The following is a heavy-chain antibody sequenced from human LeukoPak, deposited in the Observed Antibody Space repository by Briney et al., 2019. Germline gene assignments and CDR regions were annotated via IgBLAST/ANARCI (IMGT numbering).Heavy chain of an antibody. D-gene: IGHD3-10*01. CDR1: GFAFSNYA. CDR3: AKAVRSMVTGGGYFDS. Sequence: PVGSLGLSCAASGFAFSNYAMSWVRQAPGKGLQWVSSLSGGGDSRYYADSVMGRFTISRDNSKNKLYLQMNSLRGEDTAVYYCAKAVRSMVTGGGYFDSWGQGTLVTVSS. CDR2: LSGGGDSR. J-gene: IGHJ4*02. V-gene: IGHV3-23*01.